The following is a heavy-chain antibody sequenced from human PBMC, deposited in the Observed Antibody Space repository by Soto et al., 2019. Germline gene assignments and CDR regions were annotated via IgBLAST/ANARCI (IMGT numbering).Heavy chain of an antibody. J-gene: IGHJ4*02. CDR1: GFNFSNYA. CDR2: ISGSGDRT. CDR3: VKERSGHSYADS. D-gene: IGHD5-18*01. V-gene: IGHV3-23*01. Sequence: EVQLLESGGGLVQPGGSLRLSCAASGFNFSNYAMSWLRQPPGKGLEWVSAISGSGDRTYYADAVKGRFTISRDNSKNTLYLQMNSLRAEDSAVYYCVKERSGHSYADSWGQGTLVTVSS.